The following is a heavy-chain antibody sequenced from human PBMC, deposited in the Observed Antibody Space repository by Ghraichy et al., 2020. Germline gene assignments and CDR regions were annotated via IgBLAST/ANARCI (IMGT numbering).Heavy chain of an antibody. D-gene: IGHD3-3*01. V-gene: IGHV3-23*01. J-gene: IGHJ4*02. Sequence: GGSLRLSCAASEFTFSNYAMSWVRQAPGKGLEWVSVISASGDSTYYADSVKGRFTISRDNSKNTLYLQMNILRAEDMAVYYCAKVRFLEWLLFFDSWGPGTLVTVSS. CDR1: EFTFSNYA. CDR3: AKVRFLEWLLFFDS. CDR2: ISASGDST.